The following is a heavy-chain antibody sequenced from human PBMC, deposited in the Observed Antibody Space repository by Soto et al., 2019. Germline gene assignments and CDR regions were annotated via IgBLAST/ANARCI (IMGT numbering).Heavy chain of an antibody. CDR1: GFTFSSYG. Sequence: GGSLRLSCAASGFTFSSYGMHWVRQAPGKGLEWVAVISYDGSNKYYADSVKGRFTISRDNSKNTLYLQMNSLRAEDTAVYYCAKDRRWELLTLFNYYYGTDVWGQGITVTVSS. CDR2: ISYDGSNK. CDR3: AKDRRWELLTLFNYYYGTDV. D-gene: IGHD1-26*01. V-gene: IGHV3-30*18. J-gene: IGHJ6*02.